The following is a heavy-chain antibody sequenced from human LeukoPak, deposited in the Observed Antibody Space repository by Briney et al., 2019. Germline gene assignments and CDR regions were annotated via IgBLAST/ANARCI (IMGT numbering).Heavy chain of an antibody. V-gene: IGHV4-59*01. Sequence: SETLSLTCTVSGGSIGLYYWNWLRQSPEKGLEWVGYIYYIGSTNYNPSLKSRVTISIDTSKNQFSLKLSSVTAGDTAVYYCARRGYGDYDGYFDYWGQGTMVTVSS. CDR3: ARRGYGDYDGYFDY. CDR2: IYYIGST. D-gene: IGHD4-17*01. J-gene: IGHJ4*02. CDR1: GGSIGLYY.